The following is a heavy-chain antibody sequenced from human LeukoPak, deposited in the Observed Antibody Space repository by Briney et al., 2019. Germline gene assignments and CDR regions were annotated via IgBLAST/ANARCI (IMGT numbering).Heavy chain of an antibody. J-gene: IGHJ6*03. D-gene: IGHD3-16*02. CDR2: INHSGST. CDR1: GGSISTTGYY. CDR3: ARGPPSVSTYYYYYMDV. Sequence: PSETLSLTCAVSGGSISTTGYYWGWIRQPPGKGLEWIGEINHSGSTNYNPSLKSRVTISVDTSKNQFSLKLSSVTAADTAVYYCARGPPSVSTYYYYYMDVWGKGTTVTVSS. V-gene: IGHV4-34*01.